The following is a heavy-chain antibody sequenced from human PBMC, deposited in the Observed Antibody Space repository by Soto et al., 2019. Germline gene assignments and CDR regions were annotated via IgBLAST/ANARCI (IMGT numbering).Heavy chain of an antibody. CDR2: VIPIFGKA. V-gene: IGHV1-69*13. CDR1: GCTFNSYA. CDR3: ARVVAETTYVCNS. D-gene: IGHD2-2*01. Sequence: ASVKVSCKASGCTFNSYAISWVRQAPGQGLEWMGGVIPIFGKANYAQKLQGRVTITADESTSKAYMELSSLRSEDTAVDYCARVVAETTYVCNSGGQGTLVTAPQ. J-gene: IGHJ5*01.